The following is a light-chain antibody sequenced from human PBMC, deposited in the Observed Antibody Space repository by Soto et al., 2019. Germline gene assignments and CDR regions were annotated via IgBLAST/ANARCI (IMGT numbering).Light chain of an antibody. Sequence: TLSSFPGERATLSCRASQAVNTRLAWYQHKPGQAPRLLIYLTSNRATGIPARFSGSGSGTDFTLTISSLDPEDSAVYYCHQRQSWPRTFGQGTKVDIK. CDR1: QAVNTR. CDR3: HQRQSWPRT. V-gene: IGKV3-11*01. J-gene: IGKJ1*01. CDR2: LTS.